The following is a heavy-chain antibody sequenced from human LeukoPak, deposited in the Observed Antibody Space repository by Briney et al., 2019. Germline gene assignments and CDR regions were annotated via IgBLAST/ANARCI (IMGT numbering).Heavy chain of an antibody. CDR3: ARDWYHAFDF. CDR2: IKSRNAGGTT. CDR1: GFTFTNTW. D-gene: IGHD3-9*01. J-gene: IGHJ3*01. V-gene: IGHV3-15*07. Sequence: SGGSLRLSCAASGFTFTNTWMNWDRQAPGKGLEWVGRIKSRNAGGTTDYAAPVNGRFFISRDDSRSMVYLQMNSLKTEDTAVYYCARDWYHAFDFWGHGTMVTVSS.